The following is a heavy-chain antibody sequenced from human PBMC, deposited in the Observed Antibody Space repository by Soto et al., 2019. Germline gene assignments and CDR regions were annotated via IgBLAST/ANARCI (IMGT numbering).Heavy chain of an antibody. J-gene: IGHJ4*02. Sequence: SETLSLTCAVYGGSFSGYYWSWIRQPPGKGLEWIGEINHSGSTNYNPSLKSRVTISVDTSKNQFSLKLSSVTAADTAVYYCAKSKYYRYFDYWGQGTLVTVSS. CDR1: GGSFSGYY. V-gene: IGHV4-34*01. D-gene: IGHD3-10*01. CDR3: AKSKYYRYFDY. CDR2: INHSGST.